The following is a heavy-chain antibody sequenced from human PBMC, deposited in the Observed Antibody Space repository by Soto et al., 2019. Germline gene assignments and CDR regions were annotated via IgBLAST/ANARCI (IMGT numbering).Heavy chain of an antibody. CDR3: ARDRPVDY. CDR1: GFTFRAFS. CDR2: IYGSSSTM. Sequence: GGSLRLSCGGSGFTFRAFSMNWVRQAPGKGVEWISYIYGSSSTMYYADSVKGPFSISRDNAKSSLYLQMNNLTHEDTAVYYCARDRPVDYWGQGTPVTVSS. J-gene: IGHJ4*02. V-gene: IGHV3-48*02.